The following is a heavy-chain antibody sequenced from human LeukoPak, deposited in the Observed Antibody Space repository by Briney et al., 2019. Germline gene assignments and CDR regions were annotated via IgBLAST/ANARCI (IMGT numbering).Heavy chain of an antibody. Sequence: GGSLRLSCAASGFTFSSYSMNWVRQAPGKGLEWVSHITASGTAMFYADSVKGRFTISRDNAKNSLYLQMNSLRAEDTAVYYCAKTVAGTYYYYGMDVWGQGTTVTVSS. CDR1: GFTFSSYS. D-gene: IGHD6-19*01. J-gene: IGHJ6*02. CDR2: ITASGTAM. V-gene: IGHV3-48*01. CDR3: AKTVAGTYYYYGMDV.